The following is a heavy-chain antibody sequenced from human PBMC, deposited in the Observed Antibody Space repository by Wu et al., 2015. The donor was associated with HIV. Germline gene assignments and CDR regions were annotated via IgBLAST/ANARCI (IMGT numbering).Heavy chain of an antibody. CDR1: GGTFSSYA. CDR3: ARETPDTAPYYYYYMDV. V-gene: IGHV1-69*12. CDR2: IIPIFGTA. Sequence: QVQLVQSGAEVKKPGSSVKVSCKASGGTFSSYAISWVRQAPGQGLEWMGGIIPIFGTANYAQKFQGRVTITADESTSTAYMELSSLRSEDTAVYYCARETPDTAPYYYYYMDVWGKGTTVTVSS. J-gene: IGHJ6*03. D-gene: IGHD3-22*01.